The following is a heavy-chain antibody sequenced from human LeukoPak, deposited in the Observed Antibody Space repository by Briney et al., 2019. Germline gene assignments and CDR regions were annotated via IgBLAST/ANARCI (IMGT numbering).Heavy chain of an antibody. CDR1: GGTFSSYA. CDR2: IIPILGIA. V-gene: IGHV1-69*04. J-gene: IGHJ4*02. D-gene: IGHD1-26*01. CDR3: ASELGSGSYYGFDYFDY. Sequence: ASVKVSCKASGGTFSSYAISWVRQAPGQGLEWMGRIIPILGIANYAQKFQGRVTITADKSTSTAYMELSSLRSEDTAVYYCASELGSGSYYGFDYFDYWGQGTLVTVSS.